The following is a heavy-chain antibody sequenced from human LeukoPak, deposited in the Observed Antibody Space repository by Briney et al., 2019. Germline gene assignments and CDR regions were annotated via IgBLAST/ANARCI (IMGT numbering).Heavy chain of an antibody. CDR1: GFTFTDYH. D-gene: IGHD3-10*01. V-gene: IGHV3-11*01. CDR3: VRDDYGSGTYYY. CDR2: ISSSGSTT. J-gene: IGHJ4*02. Sequence: PGGSLRLSCAASGFTFTDYHMSWLRQAPGKGLEWVSHISSSGSTTYYTDSVKGRYTISRDNAKNSLYLQTNSLRAEDTAVYYCVRDDYGSGTYYYWGQGTLVTVSS.